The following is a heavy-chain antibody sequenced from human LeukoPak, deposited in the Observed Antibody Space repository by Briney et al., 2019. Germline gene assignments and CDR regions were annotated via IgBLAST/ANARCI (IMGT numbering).Heavy chain of an antibody. J-gene: IGHJ4*02. CDR3: ARDSQYDILTGYSAFDY. V-gene: IGHV3-30-3*01. CDR2: ISYDGSNK. D-gene: IGHD3-9*01. Sequence: GGSLRLSCAASGFTFSRYAMHWVRQAPGKGLEWVAVISYDGSNKYYADSVKGRFTISRDNSKNTLYLQMNSLRAEDTAVYYCARDSQYDILTGYSAFDYWGQGTLVTVSS. CDR1: GFTFSRYA.